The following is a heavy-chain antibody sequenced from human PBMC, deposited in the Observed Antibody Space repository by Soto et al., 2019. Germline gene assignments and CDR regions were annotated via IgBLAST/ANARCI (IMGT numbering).Heavy chain of an antibody. CDR3: ARGRGDGYNQHWYFDL. V-gene: IGHV4-34*01. J-gene: IGHJ2*01. D-gene: IGHD3-10*01. CDR2: INHSGST. CDR1: GGSFSGYY. Sequence: QVHLQQWGAGLLKPSETLPLTCAVYGGSFSGYYWSWIRQPPGKGLEWIGEINHSGSTNYNPSLKSRVSISVGTSNNQFSLKLSSVTAADTAVYYCARGRGDGYNQHWYFDLWGRGTLVTVSS.